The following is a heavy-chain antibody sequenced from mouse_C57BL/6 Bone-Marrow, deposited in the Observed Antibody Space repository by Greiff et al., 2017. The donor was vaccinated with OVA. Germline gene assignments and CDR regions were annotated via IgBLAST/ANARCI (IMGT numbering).Heavy chain of an antibody. CDR3: ARRAEYYGSSYDAMDY. D-gene: IGHD1-1*01. J-gene: IGHJ4*01. V-gene: IGHV8-12*01. CDR2: IYWDDDK. CDR1: GFSLSTSGMG. Sequence: ESGPGILQSSQTLSLTCSFSGFSLSTSGMGVSWIRQPSGKGLEWLAHIYWDDDKRYNPSLKSRLTISKDTSRNQVFLKITSVDTADTATYYCARRAEYYGSSYDAMDYWGQGTSVTVSS.